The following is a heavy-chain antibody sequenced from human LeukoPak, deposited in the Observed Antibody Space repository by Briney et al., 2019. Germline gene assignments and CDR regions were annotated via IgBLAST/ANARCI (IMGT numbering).Heavy chain of an antibody. V-gene: IGHV3-7*03. J-gene: IGHJ4*02. Sequence: GGSLRLSCAASGFTFSHYWMTWVRQAPGKGLEWVADIKQDGSEKYYVDSLKGRFTISRDNAKNSLYLQINSLRADDTAIYYCARDSGRFYIDYWGQGTLVTVSS. CDR1: GFTFSHYW. CDR3: ARDSGRFYIDY. CDR2: IKQDGSEK. D-gene: IGHD1-26*01.